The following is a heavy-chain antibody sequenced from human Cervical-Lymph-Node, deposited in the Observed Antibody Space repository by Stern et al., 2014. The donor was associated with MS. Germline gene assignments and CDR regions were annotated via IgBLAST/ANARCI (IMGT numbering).Heavy chain of an antibody. V-gene: IGHV2-5*02. CDR2: IYWDDNE. Sequence: QITLKESGPTLVKPTQTLTLTCTFSGFSVTTDGVGVGWIRQPQGKALEWLAPIYWDDNERYSPSLKSRLTITKDTSKAQVVLTMTNMDPVDTATYYCAHRAANMVRGVPFFDYWGPGTLVTVSS. CDR3: AHRAANMVRGVPFFDY. D-gene: IGHD3-10*01. CDR1: GFSVTTDGVG. J-gene: IGHJ4*02.